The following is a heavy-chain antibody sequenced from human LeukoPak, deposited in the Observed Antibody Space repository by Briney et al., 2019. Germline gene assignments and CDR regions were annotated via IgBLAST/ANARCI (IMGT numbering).Heavy chain of an antibody. D-gene: IGHD5-24*01. V-gene: IGHV3-15*01. CDR3: TTDLRGAFDI. J-gene: IGHJ3*02. Sequence: GGSLRLSCATSGFIFTNAWMSWVRQAPGKGLEWVGRIKSESDDGTTHYAAPVKGRFTISRDDSKNTLFLQMNSLQIEDTAVYYCTTDLRGAFDIWGQGTMVTASS. CDR1: GFIFTNAW. CDR2: IKSESDDGTT.